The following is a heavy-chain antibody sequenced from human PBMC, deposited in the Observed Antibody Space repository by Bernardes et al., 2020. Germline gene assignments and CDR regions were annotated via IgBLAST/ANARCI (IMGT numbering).Heavy chain of an antibody. CDR2: ISSSSSYI. CDR3: ARGRWELQRVDY. D-gene: IGHD1-26*01. V-gene: IGHV3-21*01. CDR1: GFTFSSYS. J-gene: IGHJ4*02. Sequence: GGSLRLSCAASGFTFSSYSMNWVRQAPGKGLEWVSSISSSSSYIYYADSVKGRFTISRDNAKNSLYLQMNSLRAEDTAVYYCARGRWELQRVDYWGQGTLVTVSS.